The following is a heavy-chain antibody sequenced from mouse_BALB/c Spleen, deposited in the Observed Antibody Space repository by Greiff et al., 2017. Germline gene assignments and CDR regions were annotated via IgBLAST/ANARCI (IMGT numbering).Heavy chain of an antibody. CDR3: ARDYGYLDY. J-gene: IGHJ2*01. Sequence: EVMLVESGGGLVQPGGSRKLSCAASGFTFSSFGMHWVRQAPEKGLEWVAYISSGSSTIYYADTVKGRFTISRDNPKNTLFLQMTSLRSEDTAMYYCARDYGYLDYWGQGTTLTVSS. V-gene: IGHV5-17*02. CDR2: ISSGSSTI. CDR1: GFTFSSFG. D-gene: IGHD1-2*01.